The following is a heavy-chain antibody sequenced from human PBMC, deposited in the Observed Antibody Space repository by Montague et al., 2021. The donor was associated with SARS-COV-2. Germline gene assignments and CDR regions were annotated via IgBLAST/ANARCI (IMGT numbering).Heavy chain of an antibody. D-gene: IGHD6-19*01. CDR1: GFSLSTSGMC. J-gene: IGHJ4*02. V-gene: IGHV2-70*01. CDR2: IDWDDDK. Sequence: PALMKPTQTLTLTCTFSGFSLSTSGMCVSWIRQPPGKALEWLAHIDWDDDKYYSTSLKTRLTTSKDTSKNQVVLTMTNMDPVDTATYYCAREYSSGVYFDYWGQGTLVTVSS. CDR3: AREYSSGVYFDY.